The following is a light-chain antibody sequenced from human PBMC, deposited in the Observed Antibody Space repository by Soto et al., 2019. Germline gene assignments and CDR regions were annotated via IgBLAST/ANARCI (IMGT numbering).Light chain of an antibody. CDR2: GAS. CDR3: QQYTTYWT. J-gene: IGKJ1*01. V-gene: IGKV3-20*01. CDR1: QSVRSSY. Sequence: EIVLKQSPGTLSLSPGEIATLSCRASQSVRSSYLAWYQQKPGQAPRLLIYGASSRATGIPDRFSGSGSGTDFTLTISSLQPNDSATYYCQQYTTYWTFGQGTKVDIK.